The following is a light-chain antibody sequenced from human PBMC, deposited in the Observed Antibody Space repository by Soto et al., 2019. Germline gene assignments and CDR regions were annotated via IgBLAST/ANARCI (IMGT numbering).Light chain of an antibody. Sequence: QSALTQPASVSGSPGQSITISCSGTSSDIGGYNYVSWYQQHPGKAPQLIIYDVSHRPSGVSSRFSGSKSGNTAALTISGLKAKYEADYSCSSYTSSTLKVFDGGTKLTVL. J-gene: IGLJ2*01. CDR2: DVS. CDR3: SSYTSSTLKV. V-gene: IGLV2-14*03. CDR1: SSDIGGYNY.